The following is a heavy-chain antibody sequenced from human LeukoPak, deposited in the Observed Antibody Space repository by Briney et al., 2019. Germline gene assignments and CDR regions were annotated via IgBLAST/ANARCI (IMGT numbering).Heavy chain of an antibody. CDR2: ISSSSGYT. CDR1: GFTFSDYY. CDR3: ARDEGYSYGSCDY. Sequence: GSLRLSCAASGFTFSDYYMSWIRQAPGKGLEWVSYISSSSGYTNYADSVKGRFTISRDNAKNSLYLQMNSLRAEDTAVYYCARDEGYSYGSCDYWGQGTLVTVSS. J-gene: IGHJ4*02. V-gene: IGHV3-11*06. D-gene: IGHD5-18*01.